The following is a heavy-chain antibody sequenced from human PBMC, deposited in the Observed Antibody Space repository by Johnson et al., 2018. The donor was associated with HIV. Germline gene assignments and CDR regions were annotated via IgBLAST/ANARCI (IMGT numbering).Heavy chain of an antibody. CDR3: AKPPSMGADAFDI. Sequence: QMLLVESGGGVVQPGRSLRLSCAASRFSFSNYGMHWVRQAPGKGPEWLAIISDDGTYTNYADSVKGRFTISRDNSKNTLYLQMNSVRPEDAAVYYCAKPPSMGADAFDIWGQGTMVTVSS. CDR2: ISDDGTYT. D-gene: IGHD3-16*01. CDR1: RFSFSNYG. J-gene: IGHJ3*02. V-gene: IGHV3-30*18.